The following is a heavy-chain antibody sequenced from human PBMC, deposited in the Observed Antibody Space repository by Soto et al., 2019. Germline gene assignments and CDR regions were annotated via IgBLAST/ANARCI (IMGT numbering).Heavy chain of an antibody. J-gene: IGHJ4*02. CDR3: ARRPGGYSSSWYYFDY. D-gene: IGHD6-13*01. CDR2: INHSGST. Sequence: SETLSLTCAVYGGSFSGYYWSWIRQPPGKGLEWIGEINHSGSTNYNPSLNSRVTISVDTSKNQFSLKLSSVTAADTAVYYCARRPGGYSSSWYYFDYWGQGTLVTVYS. V-gene: IGHV4-34*01. CDR1: GGSFSGYY.